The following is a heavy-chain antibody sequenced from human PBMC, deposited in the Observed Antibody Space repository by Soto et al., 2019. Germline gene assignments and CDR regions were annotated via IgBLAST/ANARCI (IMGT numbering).Heavy chain of an antibody. Sequence: SETLSLTCTVSGASITFGGYSWSWIRQTPGKGLEWIGYINHLETTFYNPSFESRLTLSIDRAKNQFSLKLHSMSAADRAVYFCARGGGSDSLDYWGQGMLVTVSS. D-gene: IGHD1-26*01. V-gene: IGHV4-30-2*01. CDR2: INHLETT. CDR3: ARGGGSDSLDY. CDR1: GASITFGGYS. J-gene: IGHJ4*02.